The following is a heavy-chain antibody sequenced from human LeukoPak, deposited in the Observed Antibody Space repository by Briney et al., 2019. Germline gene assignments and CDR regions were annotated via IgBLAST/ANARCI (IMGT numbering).Heavy chain of an antibody. V-gene: IGHV3-74*01. D-gene: IGHD5-18*01. CDR2: INTDGTVT. Sequence: GGSLRLSCAASGFTFSKYWMLWVRQAPGKGLESVSRINTDGTVTTYADSVKGRFTISRDNAKNSLYLQMNSLRAEDTAVYYCARAGYSYGYNWFDPWGQGTLVTVSS. CDR1: GFTFSKYW. CDR3: ARAGYSYGYNWFDP. J-gene: IGHJ5*02.